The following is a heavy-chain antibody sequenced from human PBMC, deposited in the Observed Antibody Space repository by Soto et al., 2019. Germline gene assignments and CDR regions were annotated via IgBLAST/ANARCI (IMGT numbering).Heavy chain of an antibody. J-gene: IGHJ3*02. V-gene: IGHV1-2*02. CDR2: INPNSGGT. CDR1: GYTFTGYY. D-gene: IGHD3-16*02. Sequence: ASVKVSCKASGYTFTGYYMHWVRQAPGQGLEWMGWINPNSGGTNYAQKFQGRVTMTRDTSISTAYVELSRLRSDDTAVYYCARGHNYDYVWGSYRSHDAFDIWGQGTMVTVSS. CDR3: ARGHNYDYVWGSYRSHDAFDI.